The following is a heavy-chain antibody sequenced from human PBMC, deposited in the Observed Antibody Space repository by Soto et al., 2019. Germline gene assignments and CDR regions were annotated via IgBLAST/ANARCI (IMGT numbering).Heavy chain of an antibody. Sequence: SVKVSCKASGGTFSSYAIGWVRQAPGQGLEWMGGIIPIFGTANYAQKFQGRVTITADEPTSTAYMELSSLRSEDTAVYYCARDGDILTGYCDYWGQGTLVTVSS. D-gene: IGHD3-9*01. CDR3: ARDGDILTGYCDY. J-gene: IGHJ4*02. V-gene: IGHV1-69*13. CDR2: IIPIFGTA. CDR1: GGTFSSYA.